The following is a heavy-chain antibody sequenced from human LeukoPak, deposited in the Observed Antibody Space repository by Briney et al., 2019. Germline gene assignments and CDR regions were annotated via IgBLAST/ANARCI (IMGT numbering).Heavy chain of an antibody. J-gene: IGHJ6*02. V-gene: IGHV4-34*01. Sequence: SETLSLTCAVYGGSFSGYYWSWIRQPPGKGLEWIGEINHSGSTNYNPSLKSRGTISVDTSKNQFSLKLSSVTAADTAMYYCATSGTPRYHYYYGMDVWGQGTTVSVSS. CDR1: GGSFSGYY. CDR2: INHSGST. CDR3: ATSGTPRYHYYYGMDV.